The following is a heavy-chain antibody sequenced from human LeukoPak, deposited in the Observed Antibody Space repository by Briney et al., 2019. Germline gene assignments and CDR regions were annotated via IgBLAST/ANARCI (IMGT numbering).Heavy chain of an antibody. CDR3: ATRVDYGDYELFDY. D-gene: IGHD4-17*01. CDR2: IIPIFGTA. CDR1: GGTFSSYA. Sequence: SVKVSCKASGGTFSSYAISWVRQAPGQGLEWMGGIIPIFGTANYAQKFQGRVTITADRSTSTAYMELSSLRSEDTAVYYCATRVDYGDYELFDYWGQGTLVTVSS. V-gene: IGHV1-69*06. J-gene: IGHJ4*02.